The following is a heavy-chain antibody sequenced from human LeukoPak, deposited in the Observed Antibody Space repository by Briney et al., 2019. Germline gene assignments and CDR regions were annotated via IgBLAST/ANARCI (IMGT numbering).Heavy chain of an antibody. D-gene: IGHD3-10*01. Sequence: SETVSLTCAVCGGSFSGYYWSWIRQPPGKGLEWIGEINHSGSTNYNPSLKSRVTISVDTSKNQFSLKLSSVTAADTAVYYCARQVFRYYYGSGSYRTLYFDYWGQGTLVTVSS. CDR2: INHSGST. J-gene: IGHJ4*02. CDR1: GGSFSGYY. CDR3: ARQVFRYYYGSGSYRTLYFDY. V-gene: IGHV4-34*01.